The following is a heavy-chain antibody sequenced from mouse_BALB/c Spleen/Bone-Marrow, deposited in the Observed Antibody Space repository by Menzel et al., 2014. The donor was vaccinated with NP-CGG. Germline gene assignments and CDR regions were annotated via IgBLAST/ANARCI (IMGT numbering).Heavy chain of an antibody. D-gene: IGHD2-1*01. V-gene: IGHV1-77*01. Sequence: QVQLQQSGAELARPGTSVKLSCKASGYTFTDYYINWVKQRTGQGLEWIGEIYPGSGNTYYNEKFKGKATPTADKSSSTVNIHLSSLTSEDSAVYFCARDHYGNYEGFDYWGQGTLVTVSA. CDR2: IYPGSGNT. CDR1: GYTFTDYY. CDR3: ARDHYGNYEGFDY. J-gene: IGHJ3*01.